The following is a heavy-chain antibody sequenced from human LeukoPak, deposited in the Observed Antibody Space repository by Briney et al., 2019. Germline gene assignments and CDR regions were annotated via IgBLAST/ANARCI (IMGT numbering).Heavy chain of an antibody. V-gene: IGHV3-7*02. CDR1: GFTLSRYW. D-gene: IGHD3-22*01. CDR3: ARIFWGSSGYYFGY. CDR2: TKQDGSEK. J-gene: IGHJ4*02. Sequence: GGSLRLSCAASGFTLSRYWMTWVRQAPGKGLEWVANTKQDGSEKYYVDSVKGRFTISRDNAKNSLYLQMNSLRAEDTAVYYCARIFWGSSGYYFGYWGQGTLVTVSS.